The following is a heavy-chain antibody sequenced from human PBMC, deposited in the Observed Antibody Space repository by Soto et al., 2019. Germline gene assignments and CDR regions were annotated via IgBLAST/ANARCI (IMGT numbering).Heavy chain of an antibody. CDR1: GFTFSSYA. CDR2: ISGSGGST. D-gene: IGHD3-10*01. J-gene: IGHJ4*02. CDR3: AKAGYYGSGSYYPFDY. Sequence: EVQLLESGGGLVQPGGSLRLSCAASGFTFSSYAMSWVRQAPGKGLEWVSAISGSGGSTYYADSVKGRFTISRDNFKNTLYLQMNSLRVEDTAVYYCAKAGYYGSGSYYPFDYWGQGTLVTVSS. V-gene: IGHV3-23*01.